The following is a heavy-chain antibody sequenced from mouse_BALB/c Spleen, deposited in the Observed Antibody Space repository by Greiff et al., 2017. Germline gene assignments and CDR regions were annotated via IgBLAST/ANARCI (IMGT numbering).Heavy chain of an antibody. CDR1: GYSFTSYW. Sequence: QVQLKESGPQLVRPGASVKISCKASGYSFTSYWMHWVKQRPGQGLEWIGMIDPSDSETRLNQKFKDKATLTVDKSSSTAYMQLSSPTSEDSAVYYCARGTTARYFDVWGAGTTVTVSS. J-gene: IGHJ1*01. V-gene: IGHV1S126*01. CDR3: ARGTTARYFDV. D-gene: IGHD1-2*01. CDR2: IDPSDSET.